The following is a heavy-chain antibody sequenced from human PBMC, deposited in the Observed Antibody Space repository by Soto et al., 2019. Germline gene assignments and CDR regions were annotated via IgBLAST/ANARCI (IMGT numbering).Heavy chain of an antibody. CDR2: INHSGST. CDR3: ARGRGYCSGGSCYYYYYYMDV. Sequence: SETLSLTCAVYGGSFSGYYWSWIRQPPGKGLEWIGEINHSGSTNYNPSLKSRVTISVDTSKNQFSLKLSSVTAADTAVYYCARGRGYCSGGSCYYYYYYMDVWGKGTTVTVPS. D-gene: IGHD2-15*01. CDR1: GGSFSGYY. J-gene: IGHJ6*03. V-gene: IGHV4-34*01.